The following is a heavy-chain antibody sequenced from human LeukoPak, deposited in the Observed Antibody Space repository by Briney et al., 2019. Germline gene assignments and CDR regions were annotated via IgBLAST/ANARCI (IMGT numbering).Heavy chain of an antibody. CDR1: GFTVSSYE. Sequence: PGGSLRLSCAASGFTVSSYEMNWVRQAPRKGLEWVSYISSSSSTIYYADSVKGRFTISRDNAKNSLFLQMNSLRAEDTAVYYCARSSRELGGYAPWELMPPFDYWGQGTLVTVSS. D-gene: IGHD1-7*01. CDR2: ISSSSSTI. J-gene: IGHJ4*02. CDR3: ARSSRELGGYAPWELMPPFDY. V-gene: IGHV3-48*03.